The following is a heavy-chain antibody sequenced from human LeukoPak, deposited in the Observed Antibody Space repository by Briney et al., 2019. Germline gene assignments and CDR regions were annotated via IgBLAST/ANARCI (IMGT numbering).Heavy chain of an antibody. V-gene: IGHV4-34*01. D-gene: IGHD2-15*01. CDR3: ARQKAPRGCSGGSCYSRGYYYMDV. CDR2: IYYSGST. Sequence: KPSETLSLTCAVYGGSFSGYYWSWIRQPPGKGLEWIGSIYYSGSTYYNPSLKSRVTISVDTSKNQFSLKLSSVTAADTAVYYCARQKAPRGCSGGSCYSRGYYYMDVWGKGTTVTISS. J-gene: IGHJ6*03. CDR1: GGSFSGYY.